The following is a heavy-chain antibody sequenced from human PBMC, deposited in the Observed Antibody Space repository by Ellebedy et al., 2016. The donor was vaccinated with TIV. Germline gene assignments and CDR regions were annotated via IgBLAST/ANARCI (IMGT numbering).Heavy chain of an antibody. CDR2: IYPGDSDT. D-gene: IGHD3-10*01. CDR1: GYIFTSYW. Sequence: GESLKISXKGSGYIFTSYWIGWVRQMPGKGLEWMGIIYPGDSDTRYSPSFQGQVTISADKSISTAYLQWSSLKASDTAMYYCARRGRFVELFTNPYYFDYWGQGTLVTVSS. CDR3: ARRGRFVELFTNPYYFDY. J-gene: IGHJ4*02. V-gene: IGHV5-51*01.